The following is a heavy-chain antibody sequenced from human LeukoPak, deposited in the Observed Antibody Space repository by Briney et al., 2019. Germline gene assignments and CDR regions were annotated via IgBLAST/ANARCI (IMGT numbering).Heavy chain of an antibody. J-gene: IGHJ3*02. V-gene: IGHV3-49*03. Sequence: PGGSLRLSCKPSGIILGDYAMSWFRQAPGKGLEWVSFIGSKTYGGTTDYAASVKGRFTISRDESKNIAYLQMNSLKTEDTAVYYCSTFDMWGPGTMVTVSS. CDR1: GIILGDYA. CDR3: STFDM. CDR2: IGSKTYGGTT.